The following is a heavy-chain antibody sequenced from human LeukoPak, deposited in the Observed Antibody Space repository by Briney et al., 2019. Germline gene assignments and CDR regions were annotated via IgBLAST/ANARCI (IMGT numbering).Heavy chain of an antibody. V-gene: IGHV4-59*12. J-gene: IGHJ5*02. CDR2: IYYSGST. CDR3: ARMNYYGSGRSNNWFDP. CDR1: GGSISSYY. Sequence: SETLSLTCTVSGGSISSYYWSWIRQPPGKGLEWIGYIYYSGSTNYNPSLKSRVTISVDTSKNQFSLKLSSVTAADTAVYYCARMNYYGSGRSNNWFDPWGQGTLVTVSS. D-gene: IGHD3-10*01.